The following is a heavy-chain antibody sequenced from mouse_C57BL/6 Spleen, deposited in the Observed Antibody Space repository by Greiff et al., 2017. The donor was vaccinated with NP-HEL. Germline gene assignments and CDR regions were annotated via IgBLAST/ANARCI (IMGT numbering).Heavy chain of an antibody. J-gene: IGHJ1*03. Sequence: QVQLQQPGAELVRPGSSVKLSCKASGYTFTSYWMHWVKQRPIQGLEWIGNIDPSDSETHYNQKFKDKATLTVDKSSSTAYMQLSSLTSEDSAVYYCARSAGSRRGYFDVWGTGTTVTVSS. CDR1: GYTFTSYW. V-gene: IGHV1-52*01. CDR3: ARSAGSRRGYFDV. D-gene: IGHD1-1*01. CDR2: IDPSDSET.